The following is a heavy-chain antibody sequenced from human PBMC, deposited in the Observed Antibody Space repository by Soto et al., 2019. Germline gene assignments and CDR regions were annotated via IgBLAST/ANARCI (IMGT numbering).Heavy chain of an antibody. J-gene: IGHJ5*02. CDR3: ARDRGPSSGYYPYWFDP. D-gene: IGHD3-22*01. CDR2: IIPIFGTA. Sequence: QVQLVQSGAEVKKPGSSVKVSCKASVGTFSSYAITWVRQAPGQGLEWMGGIIPIFGTANYAQKFQARVTITADESTSTAYKELSSLRSEDTAVYYCARDRGPSSGYYPYWFDPWGQGTLVTVSS. CDR1: VGTFSSYA. V-gene: IGHV1-69*01.